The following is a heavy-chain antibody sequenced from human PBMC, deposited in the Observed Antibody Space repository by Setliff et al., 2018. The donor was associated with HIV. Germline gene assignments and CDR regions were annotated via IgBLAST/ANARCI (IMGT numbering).Heavy chain of an antibody. CDR2: INDNGST. Sequence: PSETLSLTCTVSGGSISSDYWSWIRQPPGKGLEWIGEINDNGSTNYNPSLKSRVTISVDTSKNQFSLNLSSVTAAETAVYYCARVGYHGSGRYSFDYWGQGTLVTVSS. J-gene: IGHJ4*02. D-gene: IGHD3-10*01. CDR1: GGSISSDY. CDR3: ARVGYHGSGRYSFDY. V-gene: IGHV4-59*08.